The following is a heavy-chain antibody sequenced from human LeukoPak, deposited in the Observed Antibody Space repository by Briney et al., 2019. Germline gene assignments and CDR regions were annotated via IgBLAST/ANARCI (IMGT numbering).Heavy chain of an antibody. CDR1: GYTFTSYG. Sequence: ASVKVSCKASGYTFTSYGISWVRQAPGQGLEWMGWISAYNGNTNYAQKLQGRVTMTTDTSTSTAYMELRSLRSDDTAVYYCARDVKWDQHYYMDVWGKGTTVTVSS. V-gene: IGHV1-18*01. J-gene: IGHJ6*03. CDR2: ISAYNGNT. CDR3: ARDVKWDQHYYMDV. D-gene: IGHD1-26*01.